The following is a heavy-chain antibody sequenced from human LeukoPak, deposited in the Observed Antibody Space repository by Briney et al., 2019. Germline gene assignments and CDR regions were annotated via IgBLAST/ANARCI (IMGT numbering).Heavy chain of an antibody. Sequence: PSETLSLTCAVYVGSFSGYYWSWIRQPPGKGLEWIGEINHSGSTNYNPSLTSRVTISSETSNNQLSCKRNCVTAADTAVYYCARGRVVVVPAAIIPHHCTNGVCYYFDYWGQGTLVTVPS. V-gene: IGHV4-34*01. D-gene: IGHD2-2*02. CDR3: ARGRVVVVPAAIIPHHCTNGVCYYFDY. CDR2: INHSGST. J-gene: IGHJ4*02. CDR1: VGSFSGYY.